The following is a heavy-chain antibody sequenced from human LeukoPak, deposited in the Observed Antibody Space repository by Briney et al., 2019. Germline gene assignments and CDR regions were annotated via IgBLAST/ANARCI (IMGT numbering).Heavy chain of an antibody. J-gene: IGHJ4*02. D-gene: IGHD3-16*01. CDR1: GGSISSSSYY. V-gene: IGHV4-39*02. CDR3: ARDGGFFDY. CDR2: IYYSGST. Sequence: SETLSLTCTVSGGSISSSSYYWGWIRQPPGKGLEWIGSIYYSGSTYYNPSLKSRVTISVDTSKNQFFLKLSSVTAADTAVYYCARDGGFFDYWGQGTLVTVSS.